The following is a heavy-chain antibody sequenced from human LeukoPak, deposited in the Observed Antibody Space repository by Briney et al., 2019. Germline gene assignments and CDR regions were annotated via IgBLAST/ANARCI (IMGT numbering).Heavy chain of an antibody. CDR1: GGSISSYY. CDR3: ARVVYDILTGYYGSRSYYFDN. CDR2: IYYSGST. Sequence: SETLSLTCTVSGGSISSYYWSWIRQPPGKELEWIGYIYYSGSTNYNPSLKSRVTISVDTSKNQFSLKLSSVTAADTAVYYCARVVYDILTGYYGSRSYYFDNWGQGTLVTVSS. J-gene: IGHJ4*02. V-gene: IGHV4-59*01. D-gene: IGHD3-9*01.